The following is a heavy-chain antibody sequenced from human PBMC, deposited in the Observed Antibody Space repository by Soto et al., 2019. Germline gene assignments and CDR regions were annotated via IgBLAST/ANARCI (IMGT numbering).Heavy chain of an antibody. J-gene: IGHJ3*02. CDR3: ARRCGGSCYLGDAFDI. Sequence: GESLKISCKGSGYSFTSYWIGWVRQMPGKGLEWMGIIYPGGSDTRYSPSFQGQVTISADKSISTAYLQWSSLKASDTAMYYCARRCGGSCYLGDAFDIWGQGTMVTVSS. V-gene: IGHV5-51*01. CDR1: GYSFTSYW. CDR2: IYPGGSDT. D-gene: IGHD2-15*01.